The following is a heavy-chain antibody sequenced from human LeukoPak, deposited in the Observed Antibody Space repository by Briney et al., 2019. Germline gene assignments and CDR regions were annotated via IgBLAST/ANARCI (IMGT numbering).Heavy chain of an antibody. J-gene: IGHJ4*02. CDR3: ARDFTRGYSYGSGYYFDY. V-gene: IGHV3-7*01. CDR2: IKQDGSEK. D-gene: IGHD5-18*01. CDR1: GFTFSSYI. Sequence: GGSLRLSCAASGFTFSSYIINWVRQAPGKGLEWVANIKQDGSEKYYVDSVKGRFTISRDNAKNSLYLQMNSLRAEDTAVYYCARDFTRGYSYGSGYYFDYWGQGTLVTVSS.